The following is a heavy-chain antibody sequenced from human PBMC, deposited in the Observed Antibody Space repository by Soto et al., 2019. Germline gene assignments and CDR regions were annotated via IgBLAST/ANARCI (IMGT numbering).Heavy chain of an antibody. CDR3: ASRHISMSLDY. J-gene: IGHJ4*02. CDR1: GDSVTSGSYY. CDR2: IYYSGSSGST. Sequence: LXLTCNVSGDSVTSGSYYWSWIRQPPGKGLEWIGFIYYSGSSGSTNYSPSLQSRVTISVDTSKNQFSLKLSPVTDADTAVYYCASRHISMSLDYWGQGAQVTVSS. D-gene: IGHD2-21*01. V-gene: IGHV4-61*01.